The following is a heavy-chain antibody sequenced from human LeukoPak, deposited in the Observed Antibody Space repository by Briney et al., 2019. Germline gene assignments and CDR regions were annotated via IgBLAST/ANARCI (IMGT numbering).Heavy chain of an antibody. CDR2: INHSGST. CDR1: GGSFSGYY. Sequence: SETLSLTCAVYGGSFSGYYWSWIRQPPGKGLEWIGEINHSGSTNYNPSLKSRVTISVDTSKNQFSLKLSSVTAADTAVYYCARFGSSSPLDDYWGQGTLVTVSS. D-gene: IGHD2-2*01. V-gene: IGHV4-34*01. J-gene: IGHJ4*02. CDR3: ARFGSSSPLDDY.